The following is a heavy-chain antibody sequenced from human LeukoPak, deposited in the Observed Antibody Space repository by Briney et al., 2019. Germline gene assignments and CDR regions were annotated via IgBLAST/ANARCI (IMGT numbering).Heavy chain of an antibody. V-gene: IGHV3-73*01. CDR3: ARDHSEGRELVS. J-gene: IGHJ5*01. D-gene: IGHD1-14*01. Sequence: GGSLRLSCAASGFTFSGSAMHWVRQASGKGLEWVGRIRSKVNNYATAYAASVKGRFTISRDDSKNTAYLQLNSLETEDTAVYYCARDHSEGRELVSWGQGTLVTVSS. CDR2: IRSKVNNYAT. CDR1: GFTFSGSA.